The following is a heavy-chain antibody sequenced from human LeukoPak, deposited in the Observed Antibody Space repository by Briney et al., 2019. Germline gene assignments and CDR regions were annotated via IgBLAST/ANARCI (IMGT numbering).Heavy chain of an antibody. Sequence: GRSLRLSCVASGFNFRSYGMHWVRQAPGKGLEWVAIIWYDGSDKYYADSVKGRFTISRDNSRNTLYLQMNSLRAEDTAIYYCAKGSAAARPYYFDYWGQGTLVTVSS. V-gene: IGHV3-33*06. CDR3: AKGSAAARPYYFDY. J-gene: IGHJ4*02. CDR1: GFNFRSYG. CDR2: IWYDGSDK. D-gene: IGHD6-6*01.